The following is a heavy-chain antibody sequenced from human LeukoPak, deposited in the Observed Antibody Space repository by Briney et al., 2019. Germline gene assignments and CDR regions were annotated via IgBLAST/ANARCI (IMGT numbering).Heavy chain of an antibody. D-gene: IGHD6-13*01. CDR2: INPNSGGT. CDR1: GYTFTGYY. V-gene: IGHV1-2*02. J-gene: IGHJ5*02. CDR3: ARDSGIPGIAAAGDGFDP. Sequence: ASVTVSCTASGYTFTGYYMHWVRQAPGQGLEWMGWINPNSGGTNYAQKFQGRVTMTRDTSISTAYMELSRLRSDDTAVYYCARDSGIPGIAAAGDGFDPWGQGTLVTVSS.